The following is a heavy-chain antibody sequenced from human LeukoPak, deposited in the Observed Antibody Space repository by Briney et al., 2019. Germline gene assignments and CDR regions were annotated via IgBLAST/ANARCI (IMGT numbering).Heavy chain of an antibody. D-gene: IGHD3-22*01. CDR3: ARDRHKYNYDSGGYPPY. CDR1: GFTFSSYE. CDR2: ISSSGSTI. V-gene: IGHV3-48*03. Sequence: QSGGSLRLSCAASGFTFSSYEMNWVRKAPGKGLEWVSYISSSGSTIYYADSVKGRFTISRDSAKNPLYLQMNTLRAEDTAVYYCARDRHKYNYDSGGYPPYWGQGTLVTVSS. J-gene: IGHJ4*02.